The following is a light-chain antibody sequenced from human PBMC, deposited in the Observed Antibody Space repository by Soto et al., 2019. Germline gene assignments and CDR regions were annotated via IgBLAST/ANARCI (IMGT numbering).Light chain of an antibody. CDR3: QQYYTTSLT. J-gene: IGKJ2*01. CDR2: WAS. CDR1: QSVLYSSSNKNY. V-gene: IGKV4-1*01. Sequence: DIVMTQSPDSLAVSLGERATINCKSSQSVLYSSSNKNYLAWYQQKPGQPPNLLIYWASTRESGVPDRFSGRGSGTDFTLSISSLQAEDVAVYYCQQYYTTSLTFGQGTKLEIK.